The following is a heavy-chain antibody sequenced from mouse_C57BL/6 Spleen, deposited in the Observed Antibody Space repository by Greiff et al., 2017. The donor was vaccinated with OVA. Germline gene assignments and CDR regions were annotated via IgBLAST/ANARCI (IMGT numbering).Heavy chain of an antibody. D-gene: IGHD3-1*01. CDR2: IYPSDSET. J-gene: IGHJ4*01. CDR3: ARSGDYHAMDY. V-gene: IGHV1-61*01. Sequence: QLQQPGAELVRPGSSVKLSCKASGYTFTSYWMDWVKQRPGQGLEWIGNIYPSDSETHYNQKFKDKATLTVDKSSSTAYMQLSSLTSEDSAVYYCARSGDYHAMDYWGQGTSVTVSS. CDR1: GYTFTSYW.